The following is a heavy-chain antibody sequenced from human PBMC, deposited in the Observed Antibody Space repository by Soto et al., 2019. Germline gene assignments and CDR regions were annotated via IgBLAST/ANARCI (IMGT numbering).Heavy chain of an antibody. V-gene: IGHV3-23*01. J-gene: IGHJ4*02. CDR1: GFTFSSYA. Sequence: QPGGSLRLSCAASGFTFSSYAMSWVRQAPGKGLEWVSAISGSGGSTYYADSVKGRFTISRDNSKNTLYLQMNSLRAEDTAVYYCAKDSNGRDGYNYVFDYWGQGTLVTVSS. CDR3: AKDSNGRDGYNYVFDY. D-gene: IGHD5-12*01. CDR2: ISGSGGST.